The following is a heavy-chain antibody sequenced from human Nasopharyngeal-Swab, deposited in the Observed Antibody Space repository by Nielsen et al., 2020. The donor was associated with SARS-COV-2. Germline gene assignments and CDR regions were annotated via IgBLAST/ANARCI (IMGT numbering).Heavy chain of an antibody. V-gene: IGHV4-59*13. J-gene: IGHJ4*02. CDR2: IYYSGST. D-gene: IGHD3-10*01. CDR1: GGSIRSYY. Sequence: GSLRLSCSVSGGSIRSYYWSWIRQSPGKGLEWIGYIYYSGSTNYNPSLDSRVTISVDTSKNQFSLKLTSVTAADTAVYYCASSHLWFGELTYWGQGTLVTVSS. CDR3: ASSHLWFGELTY.